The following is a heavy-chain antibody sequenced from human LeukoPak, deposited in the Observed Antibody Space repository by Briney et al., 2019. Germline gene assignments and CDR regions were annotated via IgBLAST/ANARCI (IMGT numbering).Heavy chain of an antibody. CDR2: IFYGGST. V-gene: IGHV4-59*12. Sequence: SETLSLTCTVSGDSITNYYWSWLRHPPGKGLEWIAYIFYGGSTDYNPSLKSRLAISVDTSKNQFSLKLSSVTAADTAVYYCARGNILTGYCFNFWGQGALVTVSS. CDR1: GDSITNYY. J-gene: IGHJ4*02. D-gene: IGHD3-9*01. CDR3: ARGNILTGYCFNF.